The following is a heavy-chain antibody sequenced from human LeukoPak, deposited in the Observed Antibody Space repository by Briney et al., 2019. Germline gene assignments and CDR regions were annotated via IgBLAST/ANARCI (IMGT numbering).Heavy chain of an antibody. V-gene: IGHV4-34*01. CDR2: INHSGST. D-gene: IGHD2-2*01. J-gene: IGHJ4*02. CDR1: GGSFSGYY. CDR3: ARRRVGYCSSTSCYKYYFDY. Sequence: KPSGTLSLTCAVYGGSFSGYYWSWIRQPPGKGLEWIGEINHSGSTNYNPSLKSRVTISVDTSKNQFSLKLSSVTAADTAVYYCARRRVGYCSSTSCYKYYFDYWGQGTLVTVSS.